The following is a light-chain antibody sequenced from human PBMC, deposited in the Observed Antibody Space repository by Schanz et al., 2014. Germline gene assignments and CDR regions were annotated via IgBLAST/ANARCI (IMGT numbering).Light chain of an antibody. V-gene: IGLV2-23*01. J-gene: IGLJ3*02. Sequence: QSALTQPASVSGSPGQSITISCTGFSSDVGSYNLVSWYQQYPGKAPKLMIYEDNKRPSGVSNRFSGSKSGNTASLTISGLQVEDEADYYCCSYAGSMPKVFGGGTKLTVL. CDR1: SSDVGSYNL. CDR2: EDN. CDR3: CSYAGSMPKV.